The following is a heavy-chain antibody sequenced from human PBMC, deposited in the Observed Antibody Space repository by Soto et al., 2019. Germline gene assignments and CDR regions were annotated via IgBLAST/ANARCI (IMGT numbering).Heavy chain of an antibody. CDR2: IYYSGST. J-gene: IGHJ4*02. D-gene: IGHD3-10*01. Sequence: QLQLQESGPGLVKPSETLSLTCTVSGGSISSSTYYWVWIRQPPGKGLEYIGTIYYSGSTYYNPSLKSRITISVDTPKNHFSLKLSSVTAADTAVYYCARHSVSGSYYSPVDYWGQGTLVTVSS. V-gene: IGHV4-39*02. CDR1: GGSISSSTYY. CDR3: ARHSVSGSYYSPVDY.